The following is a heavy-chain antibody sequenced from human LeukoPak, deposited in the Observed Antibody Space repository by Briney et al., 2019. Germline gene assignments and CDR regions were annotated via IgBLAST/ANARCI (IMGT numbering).Heavy chain of an antibody. V-gene: IGHV3-66*01. CDR1: GFTVSSNY. CDR2: IYDGGST. J-gene: IGHJ2*01. D-gene: IGHD3-9*01. Sequence: GGSLRLSCAASGFTVSSNYMTWVRQAPGKGLEWVSVIYDGGSTYYADSVKGRFTISRDNSKNTLYLQMNTLRAEDTAVYYCARVMGRLVRTWYFDLWGRGTLVTVSS. CDR3: ARVMGRLVRTWYFDL.